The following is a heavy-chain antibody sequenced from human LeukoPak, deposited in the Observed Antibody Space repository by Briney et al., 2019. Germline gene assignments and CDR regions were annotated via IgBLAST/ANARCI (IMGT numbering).Heavy chain of an antibody. V-gene: IGHV3-21*01. D-gene: IGHD1-26*01. CDR2: ISSSSSYI. CDR1: GFTFSSYS. CDR3: ARRSKWELLGSFDY. J-gene: IGHJ4*02. Sequence: GGSLRLSCAASGFTFSSYSMNWVRQAPGKGLEWVSSISSSSSYIYYADSVKGRFTISRDNAKKSLYLQMNSLRAEDTAVYYCARRSKWELLGSFDYWGQGTLVTVSS.